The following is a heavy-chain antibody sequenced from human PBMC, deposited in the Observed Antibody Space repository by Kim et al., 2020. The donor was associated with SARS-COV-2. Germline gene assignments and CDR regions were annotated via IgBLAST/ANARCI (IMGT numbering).Heavy chain of an antibody. Sequence: GGSLRLSCAASGFTFSSYAMTWVRQAPGKGLEWVSAISGSGGSTYYADSVKGRFTISRDNSKNTLYLQMNSLRAEDTAVYYCAKDLVGWLAPFDYWGQGTLVTVSS. J-gene: IGHJ4*02. D-gene: IGHD1-26*01. V-gene: IGHV3-23*01. CDR2: ISGSGGST. CDR3: AKDLVGWLAPFDY. CDR1: GFTFSSYA.